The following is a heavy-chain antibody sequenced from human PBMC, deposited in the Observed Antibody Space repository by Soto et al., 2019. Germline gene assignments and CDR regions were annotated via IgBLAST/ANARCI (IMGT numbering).Heavy chain of an antibody. V-gene: IGHV3-74*01. J-gene: IGHJ4*02. D-gene: IGHD2-21*02. Sequence: PGGSLRLSCAASGFTFSSYWMHWVRQAPGKGLVWVSRINSDGSSTSYAESLKGRFTISRDNAKNTLYLQMNSLSAEDTAVYYCARPRPYCGGDCPDSWGQGT. CDR1: GFTFSSYW. CDR2: INSDGSST. CDR3: ARPRPYCGGDCPDS.